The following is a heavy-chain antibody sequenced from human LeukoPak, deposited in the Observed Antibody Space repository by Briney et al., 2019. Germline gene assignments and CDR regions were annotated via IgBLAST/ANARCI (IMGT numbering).Heavy chain of an antibody. V-gene: IGHV3-11*04. CDR2: ISSSGSTI. CDR3: ARDRGQYPSYGMDV. Sequence: PGGSLRLSCAASGFTFGDHYMNWVRQAPGKGLEWVSYISSSGSTIYYADSVKGRFTISRDNAKNSLYLQMNSLRAEDTAVYYCARDRGQYPSYGMDVWGQGTTVTVSS. CDR1: GFTFGDHY. J-gene: IGHJ6*02. D-gene: IGHD3-10*01.